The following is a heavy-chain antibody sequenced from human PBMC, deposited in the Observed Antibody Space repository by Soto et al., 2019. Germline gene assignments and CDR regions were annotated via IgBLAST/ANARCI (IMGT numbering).Heavy chain of an antibody. J-gene: IGHJ5*02. CDR1: GYTFTSYG. CDR2: ISAYNGNT. D-gene: IGHD2-15*01. CDR3: ARIGASDIVVVVAATPASSWLEP. Sequence: GASVKVSCKASGYTFTSYGISWVRQAPGQGLEWMGWISAYNGNTNYAQKLQGRVTMTTATSTSTAYMELRSLRSDDTAVYYCARIGASDIVVVVAATPASSWLEPWGQGTLVTVSS. V-gene: IGHV1-18*01.